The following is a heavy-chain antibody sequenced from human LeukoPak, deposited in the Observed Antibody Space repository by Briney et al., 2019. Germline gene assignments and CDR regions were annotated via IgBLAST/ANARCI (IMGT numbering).Heavy chain of an antibody. CDR2: IIPIFGTA. Sequence: SVKVSCKASGGTFSSYAISWVRQAPGQGLEWMGRIIPIFGTANYAQKFQGRVTITTDESASTAYMELSSLRSEDTAVYYCARDVVVPAAPFDYWGQGTLVTVSS. V-gene: IGHV1-69*05. CDR3: ARDVVVPAAPFDY. CDR1: GGTFSSYA. J-gene: IGHJ4*02. D-gene: IGHD2-2*01.